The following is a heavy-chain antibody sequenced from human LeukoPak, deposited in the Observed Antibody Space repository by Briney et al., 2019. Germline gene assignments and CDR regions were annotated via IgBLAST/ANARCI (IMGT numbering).Heavy chain of an antibody. D-gene: IGHD4-17*01. Sequence: KTGGSLRLSCAASGFTFSDYYMSWIRQAPGKGLEWVSYISSSGSTIYYADSVKGRFTISRDNSKNSLYLQMNSLRAEDTAVYYCASLPDTVTTIFFDYWGQGTLVTVSS. CDR1: GFTFSDYY. CDR3: ASLPDTVTTIFFDY. V-gene: IGHV3-11*04. J-gene: IGHJ4*02. CDR2: ISSSGSTI.